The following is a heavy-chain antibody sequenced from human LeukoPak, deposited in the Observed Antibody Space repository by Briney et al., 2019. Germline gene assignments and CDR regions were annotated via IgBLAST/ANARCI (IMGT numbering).Heavy chain of an antibody. CDR1: GGSISSHY. D-gene: IGHD5-18*01. J-gene: IGHJ4*02. CDR3: ARALGGYSYGDGKRIDRGFDY. Sequence: SETLSLTCTVSGGSISSHYWSWIRQPPGKGLEWIGYIYYSGSTNYNPSLKSRVTISVDTSKNQFSLKLSSVTAADTAVYYCARALGGYSYGDGKRIDRGFDYWGQGTLVTVSS. V-gene: IGHV4-59*11. CDR2: IYYSGST.